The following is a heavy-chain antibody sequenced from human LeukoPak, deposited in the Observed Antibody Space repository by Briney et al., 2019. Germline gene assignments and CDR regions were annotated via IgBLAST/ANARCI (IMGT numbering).Heavy chain of an antibody. V-gene: IGHV4-39*01. Sequence: SETLSLTCTVSGGSISSSNCSWGWIRQPPGKGLEWIGSIYHSGNTYYTPSLKSRITISVDTPKNQLPLKLSSVTAADTAVYFCARGSYAHAHFLDHWGQGMLVSVSS. CDR1: GGSISSSNCS. CDR3: ARGSYAHAHFLDH. D-gene: IGHD2-2*01. J-gene: IGHJ4*02. CDR2: IYHSGNT.